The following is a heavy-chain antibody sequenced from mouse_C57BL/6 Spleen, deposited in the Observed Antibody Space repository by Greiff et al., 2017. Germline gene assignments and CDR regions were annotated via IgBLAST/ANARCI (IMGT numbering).Heavy chain of an antibody. CDR1: GFTFSDYG. CDR3: ARGVNYDYDKGPVGY. CDR2: ISSGSSTI. J-gene: IGHJ2*01. V-gene: IGHV5-17*01. D-gene: IGHD2-4*01. Sequence: EVNLVESGGGLVKPGGSLKLSCAASGFTFSDYGMHWVRQAPEKGLEWVAYISSGSSTIYYAATVTGRFTISRDNAKNTLFLQMTSLRSEDTAMYYCARGVNYDYDKGPVGYWGQGTTLTVSS.